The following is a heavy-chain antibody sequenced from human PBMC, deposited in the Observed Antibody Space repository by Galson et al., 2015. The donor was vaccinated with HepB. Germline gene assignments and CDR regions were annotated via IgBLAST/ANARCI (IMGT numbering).Heavy chain of an antibody. CDR1: GGTFSSYA. J-gene: IGHJ5*02. Sequence: SVKVSCKASGGTFSSYAISWVRQAPGQGLEWMGGIIPILGIANYAQKFQGRVTITADKSTSTAYMELSSLRSEDTAVYYCARGAFGYNWFDPWGQGTLVTVSS. CDR2: IIPILGIA. D-gene: IGHD3-10*01. CDR3: ARGAFGYNWFDP. V-gene: IGHV1-69*10.